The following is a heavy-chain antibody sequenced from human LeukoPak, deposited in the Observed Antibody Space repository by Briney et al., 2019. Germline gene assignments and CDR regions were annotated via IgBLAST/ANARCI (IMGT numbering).Heavy chain of an antibody. V-gene: IGHV4-59*01. CDR3: ARVAGSGGVDY. CDR1: GGSISSYY. Sequence: SETLSLTCTVSGGSISSYYWSWIRQPPGKGLEWIGYIYYSGSTNYNPSLKSRVTISVDTSKNQFSLKLSSVTAADTAVYYCARVAGSGGVDYWGQGTLVTVSS. J-gene: IGHJ4*02. CDR2: IYYSGST. D-gene: IGHD3-16*01.